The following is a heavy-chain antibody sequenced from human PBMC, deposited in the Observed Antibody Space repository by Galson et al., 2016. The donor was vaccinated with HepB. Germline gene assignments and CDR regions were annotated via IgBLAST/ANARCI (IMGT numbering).Heavy chain of an antibody. Sequence: SSISGSGHRIYYADSVKGRFTISRDTSRNTLYLQMNSLRAEDTALYYCAKDPLSVTYHRLWFDPWGQGTLVTVSS. CDR3: AKDPLSVTYHRLWFDP. CDR2: ISGSGHRI. D-gene: IGHD2-21*02. J-gene: IGHJ5*02. V-gene: IGHV3-23*01.